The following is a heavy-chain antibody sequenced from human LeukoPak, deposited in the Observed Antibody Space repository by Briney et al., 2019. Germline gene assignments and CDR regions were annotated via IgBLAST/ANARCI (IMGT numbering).Heavy chain of an antibody. CDR3: TSLYT. J-gene: IGHJ3*01. CDR1: GFTFSSYG. CDR2: ISNDGNKK. Sequence: GGSLRLSCAAPGFTFSSYGMHWVRQAPGKGLEWVAAISNDGNKKYYADSVKGRFSISRDNSKNTLYVQMHSLRPEDTAVYYCTSLYTWGQGTMVIVSS. D-gene: IGHD4-11*01. V-gene: IGHV3-30*03.